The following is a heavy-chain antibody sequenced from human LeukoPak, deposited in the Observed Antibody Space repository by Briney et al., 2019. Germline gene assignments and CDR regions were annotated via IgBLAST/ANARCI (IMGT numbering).Heavy chain of an antibody. Sequence: ASVKVSCKTSGYTFTSYYIHWVRQAPGQGLEWMGWINPNSGGTNYAQKFQGRVTMTRDTSISTAYMELSRLRSDDTAVYYCARVPPYSSHRIDPWGQGTLVTVSS. CDR3: ARVPPYSSHRIDP. CDR1: GYTFTSYY. D-gene: IGHD6-19*01. V-gene: IGHV1-2*02. CDR2: INPNSGGT. J-gene: IGHJ5*02.